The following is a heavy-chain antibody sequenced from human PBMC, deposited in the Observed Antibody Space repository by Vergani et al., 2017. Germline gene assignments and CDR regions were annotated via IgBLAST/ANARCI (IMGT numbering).Heavy chain of an antibody. J-gene: IGHJ4*02. CDR3: ARWDGSQVAYFDY. CDR2: ISYDGSNK. Sequence: QVQLVESGGGVVQPGRSLRLSCAASGFTFSSYAMHWVRQAPGKGLEWVAVISYDGSNKYYADSVKGRFTISRDNSKNTLYLQMNSLRSDDTAVYYCARWDGSQVAYFDYWGQGTLVTVSS. V-gene: IGHV3-30-3*01. D-gene: IGHD1-26*01. CDR1: GFTFSSYA.